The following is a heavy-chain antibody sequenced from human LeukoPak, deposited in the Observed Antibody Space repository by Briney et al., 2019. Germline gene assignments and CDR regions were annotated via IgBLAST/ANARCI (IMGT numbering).Heavy chain of an antibody. CDR3: VRDPSCSGGGCYYYYGMDV. V-gene: IGHV3-48*04. Sequence: GGSLRLSCAASGLIFRTYHMNWVRQTPGKGLEWVSYISGSSNTIYYADSVKGRFTVSRDNAKNSLYLQMNSLRAEDTAIYYCVRDPSCSGGGCYYYYGMDVWGQGTTVTVSS. CDR2: ISGSSNTI. CDR1: GLIFRTYH. J-gene: IGHJ6*02. D-gene: IGHD2-15*01.